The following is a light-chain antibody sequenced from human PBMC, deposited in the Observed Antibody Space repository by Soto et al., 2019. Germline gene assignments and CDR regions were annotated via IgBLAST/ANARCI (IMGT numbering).Light chain of an antibody. J-gene: IGLJ1*01. CDR3: CSSGGSPTYV. CDR1: SINVGSYKL. CDR2: EVN. Sequence: QSVLTQPASVSGSPGQSITISCTGTSINVGSYKLVSWYQQHPGKAPKLMIFEVNKRPSGVSNRFSGSKSGNTASLTISGLKVEDEADYYCCSSGGSPTYVFGTGNKVTVL. V-gene: IGLV2-23*02.